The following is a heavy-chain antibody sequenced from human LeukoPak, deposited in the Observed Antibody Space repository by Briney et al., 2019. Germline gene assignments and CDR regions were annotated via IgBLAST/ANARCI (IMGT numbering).Heavy chain of an antibody. CDR3: AKGKVSAFLNWFDP. CDR2: ISATGGSP. D-gene: IGHD3-3*01. CDR1: GFTFSTYA. Sequence: PGGSLRLSCGASGFTFSTYAMTWVGQARGKGLDWVSAISATGGSPYYADSVKGRFTISRDNSKNTLYLQMNSLRAEDTAVYYCAKGKVSAFLNWFDPWGQGTLVTVSS. V-gene: IGHV3-23*01. J-gene: IGHJ5*02.